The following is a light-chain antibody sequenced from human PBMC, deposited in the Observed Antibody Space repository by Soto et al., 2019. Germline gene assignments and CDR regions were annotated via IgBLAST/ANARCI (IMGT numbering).Light chain of an antibody. V-gene: IGKV3-20*01. CDR2: AAS. CDR1: QDLSSGY. CDR3: QQYDTSPRT. Sequence: EIVLTQSPGTLSLSPGERATLSCRASQDLSSGYLAWYRQKPGQAPRILIYAASSRATGIPDRFIGSGSGTDFTLTISRLEPDDFAVDYYQQYDTSPRTFGRGTKV. J-gene: IGKJ1*01.